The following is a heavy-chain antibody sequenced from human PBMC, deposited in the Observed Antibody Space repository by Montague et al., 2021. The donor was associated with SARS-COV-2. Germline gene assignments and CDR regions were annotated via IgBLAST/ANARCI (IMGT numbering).Heavy chain of an antibody. J-gene: IGHJ5*02. CDR1: GFTFSSYD. Sequence: SLRLSWAASGFTFSSYDMHWVRQATGKGLEWVSAIGTAGDTYYPGSVKGRFTISRENAKNSLYLQMNSLRAGDTAVYYCARASYDSSGYYVWFDPWGRGTLVTVSS. CDR2: IGTAGDT. D-gene: IGHD3-22*01. CDR3: ARASYDSSGYYVWFDP. V-gene: IGHV3-13*04.